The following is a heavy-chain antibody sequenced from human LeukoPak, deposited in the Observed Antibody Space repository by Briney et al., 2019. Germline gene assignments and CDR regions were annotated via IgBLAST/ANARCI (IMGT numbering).Heavy chain of an antibody. Sequence: GGSLRLSCAASGFTFSDYYMSWIRQAPGKGLEWVSYISSSSSYTNYADSVKGRFTISRDNAKNSLYLQMNSLRAEDTAVYYCARDGDYGDYDFDYWGQGTLVTVS. CDR2: ISSSSSYT. D-gene: IGHD4-17*01. J-gene: IGHJ4*02. CDR3: ARDGDYGDYDFDY. V-gene: IGHV3-11*06. CDR1: GFTFSDYY.